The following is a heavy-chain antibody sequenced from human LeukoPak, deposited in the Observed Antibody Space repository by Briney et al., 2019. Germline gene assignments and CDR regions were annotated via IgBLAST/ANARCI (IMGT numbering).Heavy chain of an antibody. CDR2: IYSGGST. J-gene: IGHJ3*02. D-gene: IGHD5-24*01. Sequence: GGSLRLSCAASGFTVSSNYMSWVRQAPGKGLECVSVIYSGGSTYYADSVKGRFTISRHNSKNTLYLQMNSLRAEDTAVYYCARGSVEMATINAFDIWGQGTMVTVSS. V-gene: IGHV3-53*04. CDR3: ARGSVEMATINAFDI. CDR1: GFTVSSNY.